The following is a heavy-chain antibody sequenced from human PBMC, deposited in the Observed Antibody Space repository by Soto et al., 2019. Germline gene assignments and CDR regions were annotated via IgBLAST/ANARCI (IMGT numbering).Heavy chain of an antibody. D-gene: IGHD3-10*01. CDR2: ISAYNGDT. Sequence: SVKVSCKASGYTFTNHEISWVRQAPGQGLEWMGWISAYNGDTEYAQKFQGRVTMTTDTSTSTAYMELRSLTSDDTAIYHCTTQGLLCPDYWGQGTLVTVSS. J-gene: IGHJ4*02. V-gene: IGHV1-18*01. CDR1: GYTFTNHE. CDR3: TTQGLLCPDY.